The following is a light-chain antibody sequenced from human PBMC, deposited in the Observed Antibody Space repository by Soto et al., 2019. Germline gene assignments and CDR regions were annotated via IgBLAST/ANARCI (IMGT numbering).Light chain of an antibody. V-gene: IGLV2-14*01. CDR2: EVS. Sequence: QSALTQPASVSGSPGQSITISCTGTSSDVGGYNYVSWYQQHPGKAPKLMIYEVSNRPSGASNRFSGSKSGNTASLTISGLQAEDEADYYCSSHTSSSTLVFGGGTKLTVL. CDR3: SSHTSSSTLV. J-gene: IGLJ3*02. CDR1: SSDVGGYNY.